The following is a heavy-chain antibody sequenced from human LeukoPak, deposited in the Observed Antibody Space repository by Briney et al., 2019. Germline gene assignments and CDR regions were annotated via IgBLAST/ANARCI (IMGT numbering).Heavy chain of an antibody. D-gene: IGHD2-15*01. CDR1: GGSISSSSYY. CDR2: IYYSGST. J-gene: IGHJ5*02. Sequence: PSETLSLTCTVSGGSISSSSYYWGWIRQPPGKGLEWIGSIYYSGSTYYNPSLKSRVTISEDTSKNHFSLKLSSVTAADTAVYYCTRGSDCSGGSCYVSWFDPWGQGTLVTVS. V-gene: IGHV4-39*02. CDR3: TRGSDCSGGSCYVSWFDP.